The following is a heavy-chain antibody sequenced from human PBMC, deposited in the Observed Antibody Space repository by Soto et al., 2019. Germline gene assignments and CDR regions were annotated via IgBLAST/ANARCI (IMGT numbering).Heavy chain of an antibody. V-gene: IGHV3-74*01. CDR1: GFTFSSYW. D-gene: IGHD3-22*01. Sequence: GWSLRLSCAASGFTFSSYWMHWVRQAPGKGLVWVSRINSDGSSTSYADSVKGRFTISRDNAKNTLYLQMNSLRAEDTAVYYCARSRYDSSGYYALFDYWGQGTLVTVSS. CDR3: ARSRYDSSGYYALFDY. CDR2: INSDGSST. J-gene: IGHJ4*02.